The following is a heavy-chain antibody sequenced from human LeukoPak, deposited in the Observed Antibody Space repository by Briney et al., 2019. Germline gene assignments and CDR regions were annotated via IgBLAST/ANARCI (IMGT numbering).Heavy chain of an antibody. V-gene: IGHV3-33*01. CDR3: ARAVGPFDY. CDR2: IWNDGSNK. J-gene: IGHJ4*01. CDR1: GFTFSVYG. D-gene: IGHD2-15*01. Sequence: GGSLRLSCEASGFTFSVYGMHWVRQAPGKGLEWVAVIWNDGSNKYYADSVKGRFTISRDNSKNTLYLQMNSLRTEDMAVYYCARAVGPFDYWGQGTTVTVSS.